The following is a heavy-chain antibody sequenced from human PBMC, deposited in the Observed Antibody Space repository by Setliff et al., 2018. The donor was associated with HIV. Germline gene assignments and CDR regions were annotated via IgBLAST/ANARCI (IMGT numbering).Heavy chain of an antibody. CDR1: GFTFSISY. J-gene: IGHJ4*02. D-gene: IGHD3-3*01. CDR3: ARDPVRSDGYNFWSGYTYYFDY. V-gene: IGHV3-7*01. CDR2: IKDDGSEK. Sequence: GGSLRLSCAASGFTFSISYMGWVRQAPGKGLEWVAHIKDDGSEKFYVDSVKGRFTISRDNAEKSLYLQMSSLRAEDTAVYYCARDPVRSDGYNFWSGYTYYFDYWGLGTLVTVSS.